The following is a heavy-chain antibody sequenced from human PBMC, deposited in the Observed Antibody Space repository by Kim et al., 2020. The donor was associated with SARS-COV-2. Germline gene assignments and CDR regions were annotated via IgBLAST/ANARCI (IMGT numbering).Heavy chain of an antibody. J-gene: IGHJ6*02. CDR3: ARDYTESSGGMDV. Sequence: NPSLKRRVTIAVDTSKNQCSLKLSSVTAADTAVYYCARDYTESSGGMDVWGQGTTVTVSS. V-gene: IGHV4-59*01. D-gene: IGHD3-10*01.